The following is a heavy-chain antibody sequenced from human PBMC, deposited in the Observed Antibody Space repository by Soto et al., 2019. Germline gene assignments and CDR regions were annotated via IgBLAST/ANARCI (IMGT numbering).Heavy chain of an antibody. Sequence: SVKVSCKASGGTFSSYAISWVRQAPVQGLEWMGGIIPIFGTANYAQKFQGRVTITADESTSTAYMELSSLRSEDTAVYYCARDEPGLNGMDVWGQGTTVTVSS. CDR1: GGTFSSYA. J-gene: IGHJ6*02. CDR3: ARDEPGLNGMDV. V-gene: IGHV1-69*13. CDR2: IIPIFGTA.